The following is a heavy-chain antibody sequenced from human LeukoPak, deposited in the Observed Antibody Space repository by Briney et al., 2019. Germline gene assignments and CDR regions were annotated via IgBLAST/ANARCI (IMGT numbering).Heavy chain of an antibody. V-gene: IGHV4-4*07. D-gene: IGHD6-19*01. CDR3: TRVSPIAVAGSSYYYAMDV. J-gene: IGHJ6*02. CDR2: IYSSGTT. CDR1: GGSISNYY. Sequence: SETLSLTCNVSGGSISNYYWTWIRQPAGKGLEWIGRIYSSGTTTYNPSLKSRVAMSVDTSRNQFSLKLSSVTAADTAVYYCTRVSPIAVAGSSYYYAMDVWGQGTTVTVSS.